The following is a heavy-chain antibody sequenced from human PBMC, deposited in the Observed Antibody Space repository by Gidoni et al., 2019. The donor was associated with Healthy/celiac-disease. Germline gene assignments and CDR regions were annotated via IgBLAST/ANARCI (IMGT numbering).Heavy chain of an antibody. CDR1: GGSFSGSY. CDR3: ARVKTVVVVAATRDSHARPFDP. V-gene: IGHV4-34*01. Sequence: QVQLQQWGAGLLKPSETLSLTCAVHGGSFSGSYWIWIRQPPGKGLEWIGEINHSGSTNYNPSLKSRVTISVDTSKNQFSLKLSSVTAADTAVYYCARVKTVVVVAATRDSHARPFDPWGQGTLVTVSS. J-gene: IGHJ5*02. CDR2: INHSGST. D-gene: IGHD2-15*01.